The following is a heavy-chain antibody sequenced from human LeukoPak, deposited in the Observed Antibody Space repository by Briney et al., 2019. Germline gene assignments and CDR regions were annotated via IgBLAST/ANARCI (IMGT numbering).Heavy chain of an antibody. Sequence: PGRSLRLSCAASGFTFSSYGMHWVRQAPGKGLEWVAVISYDGSNKYYADSVKGRFTISRDNSKNTLYLQMNSLRAEDTAVYYCAGPSTESPGSYWGQGTLVTVSS. CDR2: ISYDGSNK. CDR3: AGPSTESPGSY. CDR1: GFTFSSYG. J-gene: IGHJ4*02. D-gene: IGHD2-15*01. V-gene: IGHV3-30*03.